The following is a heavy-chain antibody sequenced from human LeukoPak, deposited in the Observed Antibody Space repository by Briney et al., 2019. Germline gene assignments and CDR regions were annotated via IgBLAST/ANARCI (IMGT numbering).Heavy chain of an antibody. D-gene: IGHD4-17*01. CDR1: GDSINSYY. CDR2: IYYSGST. J-gene: IGHJ4*02. CDR3: ARLLTVMHFDC. Sequence: SETLSLTCSVSGDSINSYYWSWLRQTPGKGLEWIGYIYYSGSTNYNPSLKSRVTISIDTSKNQFSLKLSSVTAADTAVYYCARLLTVMHFDCWGQGTLVTVSS. V-gene: IGHV4-59*08.